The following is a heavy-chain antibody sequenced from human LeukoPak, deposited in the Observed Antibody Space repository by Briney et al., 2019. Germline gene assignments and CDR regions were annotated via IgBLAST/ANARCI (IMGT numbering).Heavy chain of an antibody. CDR1: GFTFSFYT. D-gene: IGHD1-14*01. CDR2: ISSGSNYI. V-gene: IGHV3-21*04. Sequence: GGSLRLSCAASGFTFSFYTINWVRQTPGKGLEWVSSISSGSNYIYYAESVRGRFTVSRDNAKNSLYLQMNSLRDEDTALYYCAKDITGGRSSPYFDSWGQGTLVTVSS. CDR3: AKDITGGRSSPYFDS. J-gene: IGHJ4*02.